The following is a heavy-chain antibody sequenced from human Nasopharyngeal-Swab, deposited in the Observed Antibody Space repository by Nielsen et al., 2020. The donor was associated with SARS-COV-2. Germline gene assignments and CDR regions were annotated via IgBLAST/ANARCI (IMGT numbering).Heavy chain of an antibody. Sequence: GESLKISCAASGFTFNTYAISWVRQAPGKGLEWVSVINGSDYSTKYADSVKGRFTISRDNSKNTVNLQMNSLRAEDTAIYYCAKDRDSGDDSDDYYHYYGMDVWGQGTTVTVSS. CDR3: AKDRDSGDDSDDYYHYYGMDV. J-gene: IGHJ6*02. CDR2: INGSDYST. V-gene: IGHV3-23*01. D-gene: IGHD5-12*01. CDR1: GFTFNTYA.